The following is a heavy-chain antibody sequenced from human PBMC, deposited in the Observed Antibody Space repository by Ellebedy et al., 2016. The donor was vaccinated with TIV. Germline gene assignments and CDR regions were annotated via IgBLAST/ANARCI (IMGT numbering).Heavy chain of an antibody. D-gene: IGHD4-17*01. CDR1: GGSISSYY. J-gene: IGHJ3*02. CDR3: ARVRRTGTSDDAFDI. V-gene: IGHV4-59*01. CDR2: IYYSGST. Sequence: SETLSLTCTVSGGSISSYYWSWIRQPPGKGLEWIGYIYYSGSTTYNPSLKSRVTISVDKSKNQFSLKLSSVTAADTAVYYCARVRRTGTSDDAFDIWGQGTMVTVSS.